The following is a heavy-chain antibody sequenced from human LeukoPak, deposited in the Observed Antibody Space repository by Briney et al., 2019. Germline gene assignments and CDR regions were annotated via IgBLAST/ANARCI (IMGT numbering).Heavy chain of an antibody. J-gene: IGHJ4*02. CDR1: GFTVSSNF. Sequence: GGSLRLSCAASGFTVSSNFMTWVRQAPGKGLEWVSFIYGGDTTSYADSVKGRFTISRDNSKNALYLQMNSLRAEDTAVYYCASEDSGDYEGRCDYWGQGTLVTVSS. D-gene: IGHD4-17*01. CDR3: ASEDSGDYEGRCDY. V-gene: IGHV3-66*02. CDR2: IYGGDTT.